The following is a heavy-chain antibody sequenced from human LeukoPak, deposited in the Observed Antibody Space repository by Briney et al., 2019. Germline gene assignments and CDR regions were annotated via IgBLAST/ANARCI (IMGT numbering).Heavy chain of an antibody. CDR2: IYYSGST. D-gene: IGHD2-15*01. CDR1: GGSISSSSYY. Sequence: PSETLSLTCTVSGGSISSSSYYWGWIRQPPGKGLEWIGSIYYSGSTYYNPSLKSRVTISVHTSKNQFSLKLSSVTAADTAVYYCARDCSVGSCYSNAFDIWGQGTMVTVSS. CDR3: ARDCSVGSCYSNAFDI. V-gene: IGHV4-39*07. J-gene: IGHJ3*02.